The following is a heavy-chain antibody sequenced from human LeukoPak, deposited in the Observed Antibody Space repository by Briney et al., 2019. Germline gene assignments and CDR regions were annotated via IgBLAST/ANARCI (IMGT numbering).Heavy chain of an antibody. V-gene: IGHV4-59*01. D-gene: IGHD6-13*01. CDR3: ARLYSSSWYFNY. CDR1: AVSINNYN. Sequence: PSETLSLTCTVSAVSINNYNWSWIRQPPGKGLERIGYIYSSGSTNYNPSLKSRVTISIDTSKNQFSLNLRSVTAADTAVYYCARLYSSSWYFNYWGQGTLVTVSS. J-gene: IGHJ4*02. CDR2: IYSSGST.